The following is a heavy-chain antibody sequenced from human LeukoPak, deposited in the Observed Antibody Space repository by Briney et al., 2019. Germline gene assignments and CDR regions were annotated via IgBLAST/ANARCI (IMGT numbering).Heavy chain of an antibody. D-gene: IGHD2/OR15-2a*01. CDR2: INPKNGGT. V-gene: IGHV1-2*02. Sequence: ASVKVSCKASGYTFTGYSIHWLRQVPGQGPEWIGWINPKNGGTNYAQTFQGRVTMTRDTSITTAYMELSSLRSDDTAVYYCARDLYCNSAKCYSNWFDTWGQGTLVTVSS. CDR1: GYTFTGYS. J-gene: IGHJ5*02. CDR3: ARDLYCNSAKCYSNWFDT.